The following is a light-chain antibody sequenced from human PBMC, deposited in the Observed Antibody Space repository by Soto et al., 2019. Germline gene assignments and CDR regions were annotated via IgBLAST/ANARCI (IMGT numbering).Light chain of an antibody. CDR3: QSSDSSLREV. CDR1: SSNIGAGYA. V-gene: IGLV1-40*01. CDR2: GDN. J-gene: IGLJ1*01. Sequence: QSVLTQPPSVSGAPGQRVTISCTGSSSNIGAGYAVQWYQQLPGTAPKLLIYGDNNRPSGVPDRFSGSRSGTSASLAITGLQAEDEADYYCQSSDSSLREVFGAGTKLTVL.